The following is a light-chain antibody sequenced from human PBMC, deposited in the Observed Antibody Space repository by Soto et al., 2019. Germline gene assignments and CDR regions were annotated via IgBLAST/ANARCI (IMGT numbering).Light chain of an antibody. CDR2: EDN. J-gene: IGLJ1*01. Sequence: QSVLTQPPSVSAAPGQKVTISCSGSSSNIGKNYVSWYQQVPGTAPKLLIYEDNKRRSGIPDRFSGSKSGTSATLGITGLQTGDEADYYCGPWDSRLTFWAFGPGTKVTVL. CDR3: GPWDSRLTFWA. V-gene: IGLV1-51*02. CDR1: SSNIGKNY.